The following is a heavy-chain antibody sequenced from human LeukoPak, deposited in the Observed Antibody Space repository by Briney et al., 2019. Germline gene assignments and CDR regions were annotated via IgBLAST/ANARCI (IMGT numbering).Heavy chain of an antibody. J-gene: IGHJ5*02. CDR2: INPSGDGT. Sequence: ASVKVSCKASGHTFTTYYVHLVRQAPGQGLEWMGVINPSGDGTNYPQRFQGRVTLTRDTSTSTVYMGLTSLRSEDTAMYYRAKETPNTGWFDPWGQGTLVTVSS. V-gene: IGHV1-46*01. CDR3: AKETPNTGWFDP. D-gene: IGHD1-14*01. CDR1: GHTFTTYY.